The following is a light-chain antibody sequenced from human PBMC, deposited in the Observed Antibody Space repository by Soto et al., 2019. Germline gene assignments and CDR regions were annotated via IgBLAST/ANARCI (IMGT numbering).Light chain of an antibody. J-gene: IGLJ7*01. CDR2: EDN. Sequence: NFMLTQPHSVSESPGKTVTISCTGSSGSIASNYVQWYQQRPGGAPTTVIYEDNQRPSGVPDRFSGSIDSSSNSASLTISGLKTEDEADYYCQSYDSKNRAVFGGGTQLTVL. CDR1: SGSIASNY. CDR3: QSYDSKNRAV. V-gene: IGLV6-57*02.